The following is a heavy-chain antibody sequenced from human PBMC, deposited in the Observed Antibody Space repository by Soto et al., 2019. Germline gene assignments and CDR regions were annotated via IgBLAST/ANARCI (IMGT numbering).Heavy chain of an antibody. CDR3: ARVMHSSGWYDGYYYGMDV. CDR1: GFTFSDHY. V-gene: IGHV3-72*01. D-gene: IGHD6-19*01. CDR2: TRNKANSYTT. J-gene: IGHJ6*02. Sequence: GGSLRLSCAASGFTFSDHYMDWVRQAPGKGLEWVGRTRNKANSYTTEYAASVKGRFTISRDDSKNSLYLQMNSLKTEDTAVYYCARVMHSSGWYDGYYYGMDVWGQGTTVTVSS.